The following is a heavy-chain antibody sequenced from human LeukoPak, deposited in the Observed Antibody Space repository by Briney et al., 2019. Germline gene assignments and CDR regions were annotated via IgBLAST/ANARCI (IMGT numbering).Heavy chain of an antibody. D-gene: IGHD3-9*01. J-gene: IGHJ4*02. CDR1: GGSISSYY. CDR3: ARTHHYYDILTGYYTEPHFDY. V-gene: IGHV4-59*08. CDR2: IYYSGST. Sequence: SETLSLTCTASGGSISSYYWSWIRQPPGKGLEWIGYIYYSGSTNYNPSLKSRVTISVDTSKNQFSLKLSSVTAADTAVYYCARTHHYYDILTGYYTEPHFDYWGQGTLVTVSS.